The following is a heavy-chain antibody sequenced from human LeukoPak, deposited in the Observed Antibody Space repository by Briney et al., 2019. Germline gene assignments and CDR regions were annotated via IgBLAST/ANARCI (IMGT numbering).Heavy chain of an antibody. CDR1: GYSISSGYY. Sequence: SSETLSLTCTVSGYSISSGYYWGWIRQPPGKGLEWIGSIYHSGSTYYNPSLKSRVTISVDTSKNQFSLKLSSVTAADTAVYYCAGGGGWLQLSYFDYWGQGTLVTVSS. CDR2: IYHSGST. D-gene: IGHD5-24*01. J-gene: IGHJ4*02. V-gene: IGHV4-38-2*02. CDR3: AGGGGWLQLSYFDY.